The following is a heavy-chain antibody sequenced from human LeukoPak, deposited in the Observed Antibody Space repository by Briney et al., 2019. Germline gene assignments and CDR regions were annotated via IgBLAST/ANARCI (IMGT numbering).Heavy chain of an antibody. CDR2: IYYSDNT. CDR3: ARRTSGGGLFDY. D-gene: IGHD3-10*01. CDR1: GGSIRISSYY. J-gene: IGHJ4*02. Sequence: SETLSLTCTVSGGSIRISSYYWGWIRQPPGKGLEWIGCIYYSDNTYYNPSLKSRVTISVDTSKNQFSLRLNSVTAADTAVYYCARRTSGGGLFDYWGQGTLVTVSS. V-gene: IGHV4-39*01.